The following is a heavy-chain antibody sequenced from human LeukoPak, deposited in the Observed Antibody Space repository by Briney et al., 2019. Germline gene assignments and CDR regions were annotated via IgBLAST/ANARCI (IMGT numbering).Heavy chain of an antibody. CDR3: ARDLGDNWFDP. D-gene: IGHD3-16*01. CDR1: GYTFTGYY. V-gene: IGHV1-2*02. J-gene: IGHJ5*02. CDR2: INPNNGGT. Sequence: ASVKASCKASGYTFTGYYMHWVRQAPGQGLEWMGWINPNNGGTNYAQKFQGRVTMTRDTSISTAYMELSRLRSDDTAVYYCARDLGDNWFDPWGQGTLVTVSS.